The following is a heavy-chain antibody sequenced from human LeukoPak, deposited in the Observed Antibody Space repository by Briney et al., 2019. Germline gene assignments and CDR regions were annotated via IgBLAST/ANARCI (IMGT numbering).Heavy chain of an antibody. J-gene: IGHJ4*02. CDR1: GYTFTGYY. V-gene: IGHV1-2*02. CDR2: INPNSGGA. CDR3: ARAWYSSSCHFDC. D-gene: IGHD6-13*01. Sequence: ASVKVSCKASGYTFTGYYMHWVRQAPGQGLGWMGWINPNSGGANYAQNFQGRVTMTRDTSISTAYMELSRLKSDDTAVYYCARAWYSSSCHFDCWGQGTLVTVSS.